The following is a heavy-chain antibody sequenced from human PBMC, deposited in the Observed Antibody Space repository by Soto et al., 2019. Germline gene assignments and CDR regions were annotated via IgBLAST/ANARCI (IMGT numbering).Heavy chain of an antibody. Sequence: PXETLSLPCAVSGVSMSSGHWGTWVRQTPQRGLEYIGEIFHDGTANYYPSFERRVAISVDTSKNQFSLKLTSVTAADTAIYFCARLVYDTRLNYIYFDFWGQGALVTVSS. V-gene: IGHV4-4*01. CDR3: ARLVYDTRLNYIYFDF. CDR2: IFHDGTA. J-gene: IGHJ4*02. CDR1: GVSMSSGHW. D-gene: IGHD2-8*01.